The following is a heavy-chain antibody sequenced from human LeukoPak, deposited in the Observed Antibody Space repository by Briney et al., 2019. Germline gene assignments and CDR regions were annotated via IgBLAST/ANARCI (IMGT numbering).Heavy chain of an antibody. CDR2: INPSGGST. V-gene: IGHV1-46*01. J-gene: IGHJ6*02. CDR3: ARGRAGDYGMDV. CDR1: GYTFTSYY. Sequence: VASVTVSCTASGYTFTSYYMHWVRQAPGQGLEWMGIINPSGGSTSYAQKFQGRVTMTRDTSTSTVYMELSSLRSEDTAVYYCARGRAGDYGMDVWGQGTTVTVSS. D-gene: IGHD3-10*01.